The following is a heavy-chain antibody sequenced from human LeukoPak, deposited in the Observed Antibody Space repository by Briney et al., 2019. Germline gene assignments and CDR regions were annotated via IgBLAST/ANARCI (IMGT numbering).Heavy chain of an antibody. CDR2: IYYSGNT. D-gene: IGHD6-19*01. J-gene: IGHJ6*03. CDR1: GGTISSYY. V-gene: IGHV4-59*12. Sequence: SETLSLTCTVSGGTISSYYWSWIRQPPGKGLEWIGSIYYSGNTNYNPSLKSRVTISLDTSKNQFSLKLNSVTAADTAVYYCAMNRYTSGRGGYYYYYMDVWRKGT. CDR3: AMNRYTSGRGGYYYYYMDV.